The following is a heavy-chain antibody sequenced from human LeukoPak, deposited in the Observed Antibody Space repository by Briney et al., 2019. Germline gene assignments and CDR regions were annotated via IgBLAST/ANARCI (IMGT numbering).Heavy chain of an antibody. J-gene: IGHJ5*02. CDR2: IYSGGST. D-gene: IGHD1-1*01. CDR1: GFTVSSNY. V-gene: IGHV3-66*02. Sequence: GGSLRLSCAASGFTVSSNYMTWVRQAPGKGLEWVSVIYSGGSTYYADSVKGRFTISRDNSKNTLYLQMNSLRAEDTAVYYCARYTVSNWFDPWGQGTPVTVSS. CDR3: ARYTVSNWFDP.